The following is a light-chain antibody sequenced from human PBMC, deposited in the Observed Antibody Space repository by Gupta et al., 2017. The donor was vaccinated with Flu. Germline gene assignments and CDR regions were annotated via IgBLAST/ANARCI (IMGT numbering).Light chain of an antibody. V-gene: IGLV1-40*01. CDR2: GNS. J-gene: IGLJ1*01. CDR3: QAYDSGLSGSDV. Sequence: QSVLTQPPSVSGAPGQRVTIPCPGSSSNIGAGYDVHWYQQLPGTAPKLLIYGNSNRPSGVADRCSGSKSGTSSSLAITGLQEEDEADYYCQAYDSGLSGSDVFGTGTKVTVL. CDR1: SSNIGAGYD.